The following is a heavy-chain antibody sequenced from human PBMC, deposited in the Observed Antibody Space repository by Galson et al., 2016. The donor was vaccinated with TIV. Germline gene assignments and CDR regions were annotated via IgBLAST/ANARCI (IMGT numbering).Heavy chain of an antibody. CDR3: AKGKGSSCYNGADY. D-gene: IGHD2-2*02. CDR2: ISGSGDNT. Sequence: SLRLSCAASGFTFSSYAMNWVRQAPGKGLEWVSAISGSGDNTFYAGSVKGRFTISRDASKNTLYLQMSSLRDEDTALYYCAKGKGSSCYNGADYWGQGTLVTVSS. J-gene: IGHJ4*02. V-gene: IGHV3-23*01. CDR1: GFTFSSYA.